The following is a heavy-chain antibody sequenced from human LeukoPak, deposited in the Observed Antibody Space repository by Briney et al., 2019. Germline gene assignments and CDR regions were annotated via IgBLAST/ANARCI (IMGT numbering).Heavy chain of an antibody. CDR1: GYSFTSYW. D-gene: IGHD3-22*01. J-gene: IGHJ3*02. Sequence: GESLKISCRGSGYSFTSYWIGWVRQMPGKGLEWMGIIYPGDSDTRYSPSFQGQVTISAGKSISTAYLQWSSLKALDTAMYYCARGVYYDSSGYPRGDAFDIWGQGTMVTVSS. V-gene: IGHV5-51*01. CDR2: IYPGDSDT. CDR3: ARGVYYDSSGYPRGDAFDI.